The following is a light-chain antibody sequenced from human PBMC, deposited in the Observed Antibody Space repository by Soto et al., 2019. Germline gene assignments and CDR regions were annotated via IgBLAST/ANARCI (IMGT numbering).Light chain of an antibody. Sequence: EIVMTQSPATLSVSPGERATLSCRASQSVSSNLAWYQQKPGQAPRLLIYGASTRATGIPARFSGSGSGTEFTLTISSLQSEDFAVYYCQQYNNWPLTSGQGTKVDIK. J-gene: IGKJ1*01. CDR3: QQYNNWPLT. CDR2: GAS. CDR1: QSVSSN. V-gene: IGKV3-15*01.